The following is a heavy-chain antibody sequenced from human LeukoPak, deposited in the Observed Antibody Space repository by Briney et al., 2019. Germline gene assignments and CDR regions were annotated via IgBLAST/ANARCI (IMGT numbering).Heavy chain of an antibody. CDR3: AREDCSSTSCQGGMDV. V-gene: IGHV3-30-3*01. J-gene: IGHJ6*02. CDR1: GFTLSSYA. CDR2: ISYDGSNK. Sequence: GGSLRPSCAASGFTLSSYAMHWVRQAPGKGLEWVAIISYDGSNKYYADSVKGRFTISRDNSKNTLYLQMNSLRAEDTAVYYCAREDCSSTSCQGGMDVWGQGTTVTVSS. D-gene: IGHD2-2*01.